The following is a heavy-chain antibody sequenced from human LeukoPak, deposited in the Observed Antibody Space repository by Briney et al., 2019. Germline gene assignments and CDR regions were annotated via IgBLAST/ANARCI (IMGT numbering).Heavy chain of an antibody. V-gene: IGHV1-69*05. CDR1: GGTFSSYA. D-gene: IGHD6-6*01. CDR2: IIPIFGTA. CDR3: AREIAAYYFDY. Sequence: SVKVSCKASGGTFSSYAISWVRQAPGQGLEWMGGIIPIFGTANYAQKFQGRVTITTDESTSTAYMELSRLRSDDTAVYYCAREIAAYYFDYWGQGTLVTVSS. J-gene: IGHJ4*02.